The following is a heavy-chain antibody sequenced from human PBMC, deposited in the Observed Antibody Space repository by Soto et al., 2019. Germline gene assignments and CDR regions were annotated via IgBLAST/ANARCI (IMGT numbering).Heavy chain of an antibody. V-gene: IGHV4-34*01. CDR3: ARGVGYAGVDY. CDR1: GGSFSAYY. CDR2: INHSGST. J-gene: IGHJ4*02. Sequence: QVQLQQWGAGLLKPSETLSLTCAVYGGSFSAYYWSWIRQPPGKGLEWIGEINHSGSTTYHPSLKSRVTISVDRSKNQFSLKLSSVTAADTALYYCARGVGYAGVDYWGQGTLVTVSS. D-gene: IGHD5-12*01.